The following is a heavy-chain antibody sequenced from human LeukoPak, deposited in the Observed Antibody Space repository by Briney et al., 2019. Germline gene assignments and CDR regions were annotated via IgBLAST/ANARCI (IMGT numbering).Heavy chain of an antibody. J-gene: IGHJ3*02. V-gene: IGHV3-74*01. CDR3: ARVQGHPPNGLDI. Sequence: PGGSLRLSCAASGFTFSSYWMHWVRQAPGKGLVWVSRINSDGSSTSYADAVKGRFTISRDNAKNTAYLQMNSLRAEDTAVYYCARVQGHPPNGLDIWGQGTKVTGSS. D-gene: IGHD2-8*01. CDR2: INSDGSST. CDR1: GFTFSSYW.